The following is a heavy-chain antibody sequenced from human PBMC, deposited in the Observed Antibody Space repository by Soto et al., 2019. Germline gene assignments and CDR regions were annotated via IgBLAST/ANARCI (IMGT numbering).Heavy chain of an antibody. D-gene: IGHD1-1*01. CDR2: INPSARSA. V-gene: IGHV1-46*04. CDR3: ARDNSAANGVLDH. J-gene: IGHJ4*02. Sequence: QVQLVQPGAEVKNPGASGKLSCKPSGYTFTTYYLHWVRQAPGQGLEWVGMINPSARSASYAQKLRGRLTMDRDTSTTTVYMELSRLTFEDTAVYFCARDNSAANGVLDHWGQGTLVTVSS. CDR1: GYTFTTYY.